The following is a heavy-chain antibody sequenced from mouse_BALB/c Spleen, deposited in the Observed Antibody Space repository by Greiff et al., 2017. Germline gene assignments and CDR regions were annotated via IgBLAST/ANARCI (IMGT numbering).Heavy chain of an antibody. J-gene: IGHJ4*01. D-gene: IGHD6-1*01. Sequence: QVQLKQSGAELMKPGASVKISCKATGYTFSSYWIEWVKQRPGHGLEWIGEILPGSGSTNYNEKFKGKATFTADTSSNTAYMQLSSLTSEDSAVYYCARRLHYYAMDYWGQGTSVTVSS. V-gene: IGHV1-9*01. CDR3: ARRLHYYAMDY. CDR1: GYTFSSYW. CDR2: ILPGSGST.